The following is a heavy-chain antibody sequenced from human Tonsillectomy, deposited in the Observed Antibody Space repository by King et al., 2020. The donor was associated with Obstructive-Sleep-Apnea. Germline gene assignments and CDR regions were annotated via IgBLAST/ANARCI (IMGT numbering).Heavy chain of an antibody. CDR1: GFTFRSYW. Sequence: VQLVESGGGLVQPGGSLRLSCAASGFTFRSYWMHWVRQAPGKGLVWVSRINSDGSSTSYADSVKGRFTISRDKAKNTLYLQMNSLRAEDTAVYYCAREGGTYYDILTGYYNSYYYGMDVWGQGTTVTVSS. D-gene: IGHD3-9*01. CDR3: AREGGTYYDILTGYYNSYYYGMDV. V-gene: IGHV3-74*01. CDR2: INSDGSST. J-gene: IGHJ6*02.